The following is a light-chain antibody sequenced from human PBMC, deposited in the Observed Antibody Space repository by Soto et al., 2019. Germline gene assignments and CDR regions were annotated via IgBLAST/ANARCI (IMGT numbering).Light chain of an antibody. CDR3: SSHTSSRTYV. Sequence: QSALTQPASVSGSPGQSITISCTGISSDIGGYNSVSWYQQHPGKAPKLIIYEVTNRPSGVSNRFSGSESGNTASLTISGLQPEDEADCYCSSHTSSRTYVFGTGTKLTVL. J-gene: IGLJ1*01. V-gene: IGLV2-14*01. CDR2: EVT. CDR1: SSDIGGYNS.